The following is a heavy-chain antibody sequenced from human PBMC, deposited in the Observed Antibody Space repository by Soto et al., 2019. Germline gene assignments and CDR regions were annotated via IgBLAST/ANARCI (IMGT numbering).Heavy chain of an antibody. D-gene: IGHD1-26*01. CDR3: ARVRGATPHYGMDV. CDR2: INSDGSST. J-gene: IGHJ6*02. Sequence: GGSLRLSCAASGFTFSSYWMHWVRQAPGKGLVWVSRINSDGSSTSYADSVKGRFTISRDNAKNTLCLQMNSLRAEDTAVYYCARVRGATPHYGMDVWGQGTTVTVSS. V-gene: IGHV3-74*01. CDR1: GFTFSSYW.